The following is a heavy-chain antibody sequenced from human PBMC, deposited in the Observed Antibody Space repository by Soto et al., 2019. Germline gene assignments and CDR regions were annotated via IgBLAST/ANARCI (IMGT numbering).Heavy chain of an antibody. CDR3: AKDQDYDSSGYPNPLDY. CDR2: ISYDGSNK. V-gene: IGHV3-30*18. Sequence: PGGSLRLSCAASGFTFSSYGMHWVRQAPGKGLEWVAVISYDGSNKYYADSVKGRFTISRDNSKNTLYLQMNSLRAEDTAVYYCAKDQDYDSSGYPNPLDYWGQGTLVTVSS. D-gene: IGHD3-22*01. CDR1: GFTFSSYG. J-gene: IGHJ4*02.